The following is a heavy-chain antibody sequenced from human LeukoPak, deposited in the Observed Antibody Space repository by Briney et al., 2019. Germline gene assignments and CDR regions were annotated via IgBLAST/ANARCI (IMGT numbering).Heavy chain of an antibody. CDR1: GYTFTSYG. V-gene: IGHV1-18*01. J-gene: IGHJ4*02. D-gene: IGHD3-16*02. CDR3: ARAMITFGGVIVHLFGY. Sequence: ASVKVSCKASGYTFTSYGISWVRQAPGQGLEWMGWISAYNGNTNYAQKLQGRVTMTTDTSTSTAYMELRSLRSDDTAVYYCARAMITFGGVIVHLFGYWGQGTLVTVSS. CDR2: ISAYNGNT.